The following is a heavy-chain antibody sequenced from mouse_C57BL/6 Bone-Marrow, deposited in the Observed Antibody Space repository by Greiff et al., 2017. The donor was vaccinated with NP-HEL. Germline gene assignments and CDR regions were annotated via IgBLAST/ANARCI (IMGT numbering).Heavy chain of an antibody. Sequence: QVTLKVSGPGILQPSQTLSLTCSFSGFSLSTFGMGVGWIRQPSGKGLEWLAHIWWDDDKYYNPALKSRLTISKATSKNQVILKIAKWDTADNSTYYCARPGISTGVATSYFYHRGQGTTLTVSS. D-gene: IGHD1-1*01. CDR1: GFSLSTFGMG. V-gene: IGHV8-8*01. J-gene: IGHJ2*01. CDR2: IWWDDDK. CDR3: ARPGISTGVATSYFYH.